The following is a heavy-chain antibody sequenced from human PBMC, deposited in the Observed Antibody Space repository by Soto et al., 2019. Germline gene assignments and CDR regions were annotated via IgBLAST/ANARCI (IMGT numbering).Heavy chain of an antibody. CDR2: IKHSGST. D-gene: IGHD6-19*01. J-gene: IGHJ4*02. CDR1: GGSFSGYY. V-gene: IGHV4-34*01. CDR3: ARAVIAVAGPPVDY. Sequence: QVQLQQWGAGLLKPSETLSLTCAVYGGSFSGYYWSWIRQPPGKGLEWNGEIKHSGSTNYNPSLKSRVTIAVDTSKNQCSLKPSSVTAADTAVYYCARAVIAVAGPPVDYWGQGTLVTVSS.